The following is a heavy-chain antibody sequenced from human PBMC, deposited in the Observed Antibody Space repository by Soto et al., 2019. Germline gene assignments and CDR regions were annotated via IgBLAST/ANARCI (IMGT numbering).Heavy chain of an antibody. V-gene: IGHV1-18*01. J-gene: IGHJ4*02. CDR1: GYTFTSYG. D-gene: IGHD3-22*01. CDR2: ISAYNGNT. Sequence: ASVKVSCKASGYTFTSYGISWVRQAPGQGLEWMGWISAYNGNTNYAQKLQGRVTMTTDTSTSTAYMELRSLRSDDTAVYYCARMYYYDSSGYSFDYWAQRTLVTVSS. CDR3: ARMYYYDSSGYSFDY.